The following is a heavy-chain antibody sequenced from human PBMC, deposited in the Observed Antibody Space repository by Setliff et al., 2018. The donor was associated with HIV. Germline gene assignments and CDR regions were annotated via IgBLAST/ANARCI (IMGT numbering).Heavy chain of an antibody. Sequence: PGGSLRLSCAASGFTFSTYSMNWVRQAPGKGLEWVSSISSSGSTIYYADSVKGRFTISRDNAKNSLFLQMNSLTAEDTAVYYCSLSYYGSGQLDYWGQGTLVTVSS. CDR2: ISSSGSTI. J-gene: IGHJ4*02. V-gene: IGHV3-48*01. CDR3: SLSYYGSGQLDY. D-gene: IGHD3-10*01. CDR1: GFTFSTYS.